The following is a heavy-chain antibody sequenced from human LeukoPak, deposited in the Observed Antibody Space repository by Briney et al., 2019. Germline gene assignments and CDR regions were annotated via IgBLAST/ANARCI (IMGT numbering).Heavy chain of an antibody. CDR2: INSDGINT. CDR3: AKEGDGYH. Sequence: GGSLRLSCAASGFTFSNYWMHWVRQAPGKGLVWVSRINSDGINTSYADSVKGRFTISRDNSKNSLYLQMNSLRTEDTALYYCAKEGDGYHWGQGTMVTVSS. J-gene: IGHJ3*01. CDR1: GFTFSNYW. D-gene: IGHD5-24*01. V-gene: IGHV3-74*01.